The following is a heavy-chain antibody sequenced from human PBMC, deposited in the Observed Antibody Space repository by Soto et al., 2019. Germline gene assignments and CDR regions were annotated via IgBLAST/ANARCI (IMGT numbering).Heavy chain of an antibody. CDR1: GGSINSGGYC. Sequence: QVQLQESGPGLVKPSQTLSLTCTVSGGSINSGGYCWSWIRQHPGKGLDWIGCISYGGSTSYNPSPESRITISVGTSKNPFSLKLRSVAAADTAVYYCSRGILGWGQGTLNTVSS. J-gene: IGHJ4*02. V-gene: IGHV4-31*03. CDR2: ISYGGST. CDR3: SRGILG. D-gene: IGHD5-18*01.